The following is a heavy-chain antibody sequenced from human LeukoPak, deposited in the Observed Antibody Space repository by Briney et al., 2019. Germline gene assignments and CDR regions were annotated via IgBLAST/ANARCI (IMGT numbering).Heavy chain of an antibody. D-gene: IGHD5-18*01. Sequence: SVKVSCKASGGTFSSYAISWVRQAPGQGLEWMGGIIPIFGTANYAQKFQGRVTITADESTSTAYMELSSLRSEDTAVYYCARGVQLWGPLDYWGQGALVTVSS. CDR2: IIPIFGTA. V-gene: IGHV1-69*13. J-gene: IGHJ4*02. CDR1: GGTFSSYA. CDR3: ARGVQLWGPLDY.